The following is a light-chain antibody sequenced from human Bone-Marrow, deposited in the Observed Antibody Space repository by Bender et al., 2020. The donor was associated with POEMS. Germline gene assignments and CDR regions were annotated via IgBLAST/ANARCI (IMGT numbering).Light chain of an antibody. CDR1: SSDVGAYNL. J-gene: IGLJ2*01. V-gene: IGLV2-23*02. CDR2: EVN. CDR3: CSYAGNNDLV. Sequence: QSALTQPASVSGSPGQSVTIPCAGTSSDVGAYNLVSWYQHHPGRAPKLMIYEVNKRPSGSSVRFSGSKSGTTASLTISGLQPEDEADYYCCSYAGNNDLVFGGGTKVIVL.